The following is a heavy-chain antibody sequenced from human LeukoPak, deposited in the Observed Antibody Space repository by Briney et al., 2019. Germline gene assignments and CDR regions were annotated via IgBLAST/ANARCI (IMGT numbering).Heavy chain of an antibody. CDR2: IYHSGST. CDR3: ARVSIRYFDY. J-gene: IGHJ4*02. D-gene: IGHD3-3*02. CDR1: GGSISSGGYY. V-gene: IGHV4-30-2*01. Sequence: PSETLSLTCTVSGGSISSGGYYWSWIRQPPGKGLEWIGYIYHSGSTYYNPSLKSRVTISVDRSKNQFSLKLSSVTAADTAVYYCARVSIRYFDYWGQGTLVTVSP.